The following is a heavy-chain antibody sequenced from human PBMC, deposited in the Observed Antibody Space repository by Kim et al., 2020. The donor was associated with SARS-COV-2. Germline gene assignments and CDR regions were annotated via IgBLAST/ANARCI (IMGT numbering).Heavy chain of an antibody. CDR2: LNTNTSQP. V-gene: IGHV7-4-1*02. Sequence: ASVKVSCKASGYTFTSYATNWVRQAPGPWLAFLGWLNTNTSQPNDAPGFTGRFVFSLDTSVSTAYLQISSLKAEDTAVYYCARDLLWPYLNWFDPWGQGTLVTVSS. CDR3: ARDLLWPYLNWFDP. D-gene: IGHD2-21*01. CDR1: GYTFTSYA. J-gene: IGHJ5*02.